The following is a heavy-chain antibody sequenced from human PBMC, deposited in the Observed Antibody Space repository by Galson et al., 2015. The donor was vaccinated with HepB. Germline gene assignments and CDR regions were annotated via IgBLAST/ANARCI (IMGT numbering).Heavy chain of an antibody. CDR3: ARTPTFVGLDWYFDL. CDR2: IKQDGSEK. Sequence: SLRLSCAASGFTFSSYWMSWVRQVPGKGLEWVANIKQDGSEKYYVDSVKGRFTISRDNAKNSLSLQMNSLRAEDTAIYYCARTPTFVGLDWYFDLWGCGTLVTVSS. V-gene: IGHV3-7*03. D-gene: IGHD3-22*01. CDR1: GFTFSSYW. J-gene: IGHJ2*01.